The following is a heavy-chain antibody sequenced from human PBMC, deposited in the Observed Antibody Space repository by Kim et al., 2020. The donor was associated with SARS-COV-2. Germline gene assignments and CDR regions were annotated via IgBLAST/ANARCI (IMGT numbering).Heavy chain of an antibody. V-gene: IGHV4-4*02. CDR1: GGSISSSNW. D-gene: IGHD6-19*01. J-gene: IGHJ6*02. CDR3: ARRPGPSSGTLYYYYYGMDV. Sequence: SETLSLTCAVSGGSISSSNWWSWVRQPPGKGLEWIGEIYHSGSTNYNPSLKSRVTISVDKSKNQSPLKLSSVTAADTAVYYCARRPGPSSGTLYYYYYGMDVWGQGTTVTVSS. CDR2: IYHSGST.